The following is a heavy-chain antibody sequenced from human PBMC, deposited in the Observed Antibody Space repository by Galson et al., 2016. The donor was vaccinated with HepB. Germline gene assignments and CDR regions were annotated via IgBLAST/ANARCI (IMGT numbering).Heavy chain of an antibody. J-gene: IGHJ2*01. CDR3: ARVGYYYESSGSYRDWYFDP. CDR2: INHSGST. V-gene: IGHV4-4*02. Sequence: SETLSLTCTVSGGSISSTKWWSWVRQPPGKGLEWIGEINHSGSTNYSSSLKSRVTISVDKSKSQFSLKLSSVTAADTAVYYWARVGYYYESSGSYRDWYFDPWGRGTLVTVSS. D-gene: IGHD3-22*01. CDR1: GGSISSTKW.